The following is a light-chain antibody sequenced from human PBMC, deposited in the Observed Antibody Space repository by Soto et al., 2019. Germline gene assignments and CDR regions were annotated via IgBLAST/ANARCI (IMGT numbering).Light chain of an antibody. V-gene: IGKV3-20*01. CDR3: QQYGSLLT. CDR2: GAS. Sequence: EIVLTQSPGTLSLSPGERATLSCRASQSVSSSYLAWYQQKPGQAPRLLIYGASSRATGIPDRFSGSGSGTDFTLTISRLEPEYSAVYYCQQYGSLLTFGGGTKVEIK. CDR1: QSVSSSY. J-gene: IGKJ4*01.